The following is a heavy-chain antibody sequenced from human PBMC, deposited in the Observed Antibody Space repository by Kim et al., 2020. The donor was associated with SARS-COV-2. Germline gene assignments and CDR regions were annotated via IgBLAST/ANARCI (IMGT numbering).Heavy chain of an antibody. CDR1: GGSFSGYY. V-gene: IGHV4-34*01. D-gene: IGHD3-16*01. CDR2: INHSGST. J-gene: IGHJ3*02. CDR3: ARAEGELVGDAFDI. Sequence: SETLSLTCAVYGGSFSGYYWSWIRQPPGKGLEWIGEINHSGSTNYNPSLKSRVTISVDTSKNQFSLKLSSVTAADTAVYYCARAEGELVGDAFDIWGQGTMVTVSS.